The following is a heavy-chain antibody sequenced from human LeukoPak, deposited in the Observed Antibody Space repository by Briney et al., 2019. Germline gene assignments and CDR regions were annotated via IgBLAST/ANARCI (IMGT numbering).Heavy chain of an antibody. CDR2: ISAYNGNT. CDR1: GYTFTSYG. V-gene: IGHV1-18*01. CDR3: ARVYCTNGVCYFDFDY. Sequence: ASVKVSCKASGYTFTSYGISWVRQAPGQGLEWMGWISAYNGNTNYAQKLQGRVTMTTDTSTSTDYMELRSLRSDDTAVYYCARVYCTNGVCYFDFDYWGQGTLVTVSS. D-gene: IGHD2-8*01. J-gene: IGHJ4*02.